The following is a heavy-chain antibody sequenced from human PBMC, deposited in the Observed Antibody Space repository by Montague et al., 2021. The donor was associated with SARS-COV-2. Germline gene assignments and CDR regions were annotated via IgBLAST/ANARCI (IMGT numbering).Heavy chain of an antibody. D-gene: IGHD4-17*01. CDR1: GGSFSGYY. J-gene: IGHJ6*02. Sequence: ETLSLTCAVYGGSFSGYYWSWIRQPPGKGLEWIGEINHSGSTNYNPSLKSRVTISVDTSKNQFSLKLSSVTAADTAVYYCASVPTVTTYYYYYYGMDVWGQGTTVTVSS. V-gene: IGHV4-34*01. CDR2: INHSGST. CDR3: ASVPTVTTYYYYYYGMDV.